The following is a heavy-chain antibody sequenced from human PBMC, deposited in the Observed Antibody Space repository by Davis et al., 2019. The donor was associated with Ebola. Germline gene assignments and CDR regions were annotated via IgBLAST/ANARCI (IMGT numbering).Heavy chain of an antibody. D-gene: IGHD2-2*01. CDR1: GGSISSYY. Sequence: SETLSLTCTVSGGSISSYYWSWIRQPPGKGLEWIGYIYYSGSTNYNPSLKSRVTISVDTSKNQFSLKLSSATAADTAVYYCARVQLDFLYYWYFDLWGRGTLVTVSS. V-gene: IGHV4-59*01. J-gene: IGHJ2*01. CDR2: IYYSGST. CDR3: ARVQLDFLYYWYFDL.